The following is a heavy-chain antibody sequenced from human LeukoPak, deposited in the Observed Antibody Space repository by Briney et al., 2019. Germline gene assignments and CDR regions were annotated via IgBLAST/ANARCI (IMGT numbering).Heavy chain of an antibody. J-gene: IGHJ6*03. CDR1: GFTFSGSA. CDR2: IRSKANSYAT. D-gene: IGHD2-15*01. CDR3: TRHTPLGYCSGGSCYFDYYYYMDV. V-gene: IGHV3-73*01. Sequence: GGSLKLSCAASGFTFSGSAMHWVRQASGKGLEWVGRIRSKANSYATAYAASVKGRFTISRDDSKNTAYLQMNSLKTEDTAVYYCTRHTPLGYCSGGSCYFDYYYYMDVWGKGTTVTVSS.